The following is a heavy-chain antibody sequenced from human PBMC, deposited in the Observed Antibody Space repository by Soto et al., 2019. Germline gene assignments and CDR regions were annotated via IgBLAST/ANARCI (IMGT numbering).Heavy chain of an antibody. Sequence: QVQLVQSGAEVKTPGASVKVSCKASGYTFATYDINWVRQAPGQGLEWMGWMNPASGNPGYAPKFQGRLTMTRDTALSIAHMELSSLRNEDTAVYYWARSEGDNFNWLDSWSQGTLVTVSA. D-gene: IGHD1-20*01. V-gene: IGHV1-8*01. J-gene: IGHJ5*01. CDR3: ARSEGDNFNWLDS. CDR2: MNPASGNP. CDR1: GYTFATYD.